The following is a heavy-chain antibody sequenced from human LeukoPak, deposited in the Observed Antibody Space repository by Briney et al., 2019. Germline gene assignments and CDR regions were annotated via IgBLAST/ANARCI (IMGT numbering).Heavy chain of an antibody. Sequence: GRSLRLSCAASGFTFSHYAMHWVRQAPGKGLEWVAVISYDGSHQYSADYVKGRLTISRDNSRHTLYLQMNSLRPEDTAVYYCAREDVVLVDAVRYYYYGMDVWGQGTTVTVSS. CDR3: AREDVVLVDAVRYYYYGMDV. V-gene: IGHV3-30*01. J-gene: IGHJ6*02. CDR1: GFTFSHYA. CDR2: ISYDGSHQ. D-gene: IGHD2-8*01.